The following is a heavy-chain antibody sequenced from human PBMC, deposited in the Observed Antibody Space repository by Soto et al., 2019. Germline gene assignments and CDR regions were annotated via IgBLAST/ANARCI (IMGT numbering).Heavy chain of an antibody. J-gene: IGHJ4*02. CDR2: LYYSRTT. Sequence: SETLSLACSVSGASVSDKTFYWSWLRQSPGKGREGIGYLYYSRTTNYNPSLKGRFTLTVDTSKNQFFLGLNSVTAADTALYDFSRDTAVPNSRRSRYCFVYWGQRMLVTVS. CDR3: SRDTAVPNSRRSRYCFVY. D-gene: IGHD2-15*01. CDR1: GASVSDKTFY. V-gene: IGHV4-61*01.